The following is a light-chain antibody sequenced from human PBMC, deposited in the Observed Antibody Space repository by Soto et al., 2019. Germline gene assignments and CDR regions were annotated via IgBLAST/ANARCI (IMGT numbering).Light chain of an antibody. CDR1: SSDVGSYNL. J-gene: IGLJ3*02. CDR2: EGS. CDR3: CSYAGIRV. V-gene: IGLV2-23*01. Sequence: QPASVSGSPGQSITISCTGTSSDVGSYNLVSWYQHHPGKAPKLMIYEGSKRPSGVSNRFSGSKSGNTASLTISGLQAEDEADYYCCSYAGIRVFGGGTKLTVL.